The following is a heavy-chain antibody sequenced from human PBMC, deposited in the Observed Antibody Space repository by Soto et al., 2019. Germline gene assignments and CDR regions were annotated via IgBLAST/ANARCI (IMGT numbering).Heavy chain of an antibody. CDR2: MNPNSGNT. CDR3: AREVAVVGDEAPGDYYYYGMDV. Sequence: QVQLVQSGAEVKKPGASVKVSCKASGYTFTSYDINWVRQATGQGLEWMGWMNPNSGNTGYAQKFQGRATMTRNTSISTAYMERSSRRAEDTAVYYCAREVAVVGDEAPGDYYYYGMDVWGQGTTVTVSS. V-gene: IGHV1-8*01. D-gene: IGHD2-15*01. J-gene: IGHJ6*02. CDR1: GYTFTSYD.